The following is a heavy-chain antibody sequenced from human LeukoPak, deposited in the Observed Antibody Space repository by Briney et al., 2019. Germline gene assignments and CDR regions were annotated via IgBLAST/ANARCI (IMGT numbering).Heavy chain of an antibody. D-gene: IGHD3-10*01. CDR3: AREGLYGSGSYPGYYYYGTYV. Sequence: SSVKVSFKSSGGTFSSYAISWVRQAPGQGLEWMGGIIPIFGTANYAQKFQGRVTITADESTSTAYMELSSLRSEDTAVYYCAREGLYGSGSYPGYYYYGTYVRGQGTTVTVSS. CDR1: GGTFSSYA. J-gene: IGHJ6*02. CDR2: IIPIFGTA. V-gene: IGHV1-69*01.